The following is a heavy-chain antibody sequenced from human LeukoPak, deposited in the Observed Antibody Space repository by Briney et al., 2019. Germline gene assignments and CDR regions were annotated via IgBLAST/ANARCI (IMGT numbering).Heavy chain of an antibody. Sequence: GGSLRLSCAASGFTLDNYAMQWARQGPGKGLEWVASIEYADSDTGRITISRDNTKNFLYSQMSMLRPEDTALYYCAKGFASLPYRNPFAPWGQGTLVTVSS. D-gene: IGHD3-16*02. CDR2: I. CDR1: GFTLDNYA. V-gene: IGHV3-9*01. CDR3: AKGFASLPYRNPFAP. J-gene: IGHJ5*02.